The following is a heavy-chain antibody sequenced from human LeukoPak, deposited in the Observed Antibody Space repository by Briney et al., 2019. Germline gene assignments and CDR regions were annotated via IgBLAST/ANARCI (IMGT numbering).Heavy chain of an antibody. CDR2: INHSGKT. Sequence: SETLSLTCAVYGGSFSGYYWSWIRQPPGKGLEWIGEINHSGKTNYNPSLKSRVTISVDMSKSPFSLKLRSATAADTAVYDCARAPPPRITIFWETGRKWDFDLWGRGTLVTVSS. D-gene: IGHD3-9*01. CDR1: GGSFSGYY. CDR3: ARAPPPRITIFWETGRKWDFDL. J-gene: IGHJ2*01. V-gene: IGHV4-34*01.